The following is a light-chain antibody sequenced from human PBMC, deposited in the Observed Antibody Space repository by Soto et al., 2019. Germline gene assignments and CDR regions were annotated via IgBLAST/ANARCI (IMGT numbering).Light chain of an antibody. J-gene: IGKJ1*01. CDR1: QSVSSD. V-gene: IGKV3-15*01. CDR2: GAS. CDR3: QQYNNWPRT. Sequence: EIVMTQSPATLSVSPGERATLSCRASQSVSSDLAWYHQKPGQAPRLLIYGASTRATGIPARFSGSGSGTEFTLTINSLQSEDFAVYYCQQYNNWPRTFXQGTKADIK.